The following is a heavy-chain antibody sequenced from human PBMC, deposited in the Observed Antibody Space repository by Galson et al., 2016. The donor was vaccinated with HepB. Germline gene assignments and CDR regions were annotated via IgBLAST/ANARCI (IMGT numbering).Heavy chain of an antibody. J-gene: IGHJ5*02. Sequence: SETLSLTCTVSGGSVNINTNYWGWIRQPPGKGLEWIGILHNGGNTYYSPSLRSRVTISVDTSKNQFSLRLNSVTAADTAVYYCARHLTVGTGNPGYWFDPRGQGTLVTVSS. CDR2: LHNGGNT. D-gene: IGHD2-21*02. V-gene: IGHV4-39*01. CDR1: GGSVNINTNY. CDR3: ARHLTVGTGNPGYWFDP.